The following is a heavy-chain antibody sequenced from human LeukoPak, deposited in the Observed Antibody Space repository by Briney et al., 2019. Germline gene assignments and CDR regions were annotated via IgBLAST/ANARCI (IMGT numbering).Heavy chain of an antibody. CDR1: GFSISSYS. CDR3: ARLSGSGYYPLDN. J-gene: IGHJ4*02. CDR2: MNYSGST. D-gene: IGHD3-22*01. V-gene: IGHV4-59*01. Sequence: SETLTLTCTVSGFSISSYSWSWIRQPPGKGLEWIGYMNYSGSTSYYPAFKKRVTISVDTSKNQFSLKMSSVTAPDTAVYYCARLSGSGYYPLDNWGRGTLVSVRS.